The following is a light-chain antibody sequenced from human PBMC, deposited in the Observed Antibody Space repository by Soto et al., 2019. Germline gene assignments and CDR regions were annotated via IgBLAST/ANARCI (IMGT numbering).Light chain of an antibody. V-gene: IGLV7-46*01. CDR3: LLSYSGPRLWV. CDR2: DTS. CDR1: TGAVTNGHY. Sequence: QAVVTQEPSLTVSPGGTVTLTCGSSTGAVTNGHYPYWFQQKPGQAPRTLIYDTSNKHSWTPARFSGSLLGGEAALTLSGAQPEEEAEYYCLLSYSGPRLWVFGGGTKLTVL. J-gene: IGLJ3*02.